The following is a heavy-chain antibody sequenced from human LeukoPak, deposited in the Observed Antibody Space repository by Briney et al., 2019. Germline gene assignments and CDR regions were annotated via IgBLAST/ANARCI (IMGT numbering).Heavy chain of an antibody. CDR3: AKGGRDY. CDR2: ISYDGSNK. CDR1: GFSFSSYG. V-gene: IGHV3-30*18. Sequence: PGGSLRLSCAASGFSFSSYGMHWVRQAPGKGLEWVAVISYDGSNKYYADSVKGRFIISRDNSKNTLYLQMNSLRAEDTAVYYCAKGGRDYWGQGTLVTVSS. J-gene: IGHJ4*02.